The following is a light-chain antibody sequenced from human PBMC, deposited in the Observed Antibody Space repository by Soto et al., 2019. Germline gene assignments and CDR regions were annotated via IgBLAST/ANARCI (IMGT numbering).Light chain of an antibody. Sequence: DIQMTQSPSSVSASVGDRVTITCRASQDLSSWLAWYQQKPGKAPTLLISAASTLQTGVPSRFSGSGSGTDFTLTIRSLQPEDFATYYCQQPVSFPITFGQGTRREIK. CDR1: QDLSSW. V-gene: IGKV1D-12*01. J-gene: IGKJ5*01. CDR2: AAS. CDR3: QQPVSFPIT.